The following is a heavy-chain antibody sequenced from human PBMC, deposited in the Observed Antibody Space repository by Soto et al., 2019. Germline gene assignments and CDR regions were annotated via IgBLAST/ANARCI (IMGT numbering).Heavy chain of an antibody. CDR2: IIPIFGTA. CDR1: GGTFSSYA. Sequence: QVQLVQSGAEVKKPGSSVKVSCKASGGTFSSYAISWVRQAPGQGLEWMGGIIPIFGTANYAQKFQGRVTITADESTSTAYMELSSLRSEDTAVYYCARDLSKWDGMPDAFDIWGQGTMVTVSS. V-gene: IGHV1-69*12. CDR3: ARDLSKWDGMPDAFDI. J-gene: IGHJ3*02. D-gene: IGHD1-26*01.